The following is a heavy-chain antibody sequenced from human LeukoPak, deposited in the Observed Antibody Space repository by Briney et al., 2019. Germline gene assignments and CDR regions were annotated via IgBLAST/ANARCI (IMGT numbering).Heavy chain of an antibody. D-gene: IGHD6-13*01. V-gene: IGHV1-2*02. Sequence: GASVKVSCKASGYTFTGYYMHWVRQAPGQGLEWMGWINPNSGGTNYAQKFQGRVTMTRDTSISTAYMELNRLRSDDTALYYCARGGGSSSWYEPDAFDIWGQGTMVTVSS. CDR2: INPNSGGT. CDR1: GYTFTGYY. J-gene: IGHJ3*02. CDR3: ARGGGSSSWYEPDAFDI.